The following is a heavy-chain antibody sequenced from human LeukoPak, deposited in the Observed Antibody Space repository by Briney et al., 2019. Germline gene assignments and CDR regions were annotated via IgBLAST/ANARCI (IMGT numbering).Heavy chain of an antibody. J-gene: IGHJ3*02. CDR3: ARAKGLLVPSFSDDAFDI. CDR2: ISAYNGNT. CDR1: GYTFTSYG. Sequence: ASVKVSCKASGYTFTSYGISWVRQAPGQGLEWMGWISAYNGNTNYAQKLQGRVTMTTETSTSTAYMELRSLRSDDTAVYYCARAKGLLVPSFSDDAFDIWGQGTMVTVSS. D-gene: IGHD3-10*01. V-gene: IGHV1-18*01.